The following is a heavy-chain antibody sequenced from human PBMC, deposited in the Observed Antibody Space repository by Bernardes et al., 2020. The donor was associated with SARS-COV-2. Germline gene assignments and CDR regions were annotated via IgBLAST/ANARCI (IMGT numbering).Heavy chain of an antibody. D-gene: IGHD2-21*02. J-gene: IGHJ5*02. CDR1: GFTFDDYG. V-gene: IGHV3-20*01. CDR3: ARDRGDCYSGLCYNWFDP. CDR2: INWNGGST. Sequence: GGSLRLSCAASGFTFDDYGMSWVRQAPGKGLEWVSGINWNGGSTGYADSVKGRFTISRDNAKNSLYLQMNSLRAEDTALYHCARDRGDCYSGLCYNWFDPWGQGTLVTVSS.